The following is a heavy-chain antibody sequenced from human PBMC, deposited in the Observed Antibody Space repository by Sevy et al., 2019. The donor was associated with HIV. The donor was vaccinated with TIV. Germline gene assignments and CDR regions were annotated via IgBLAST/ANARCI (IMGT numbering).Heavy chain of an antibody. J-gene: IGHJ4*02. CDR1: GFTFSTYA. CDR2: IWYDGSNI. Sequence: GGSLRLSCAASGFTFSTYAIHWVRQAPGKGLEWVAIIWYDGSNIYYADSAKGRFTISRDNSRNKLYLQMYDLRPEDTAVYYCVRESSHDFWSGYWGYLDYWGQGTLVTVSS. D-gene: IGHD3-3*01. CDR3: VRESSHDFWSGYWGYLDY. V-gene: IGHV3-33*08.